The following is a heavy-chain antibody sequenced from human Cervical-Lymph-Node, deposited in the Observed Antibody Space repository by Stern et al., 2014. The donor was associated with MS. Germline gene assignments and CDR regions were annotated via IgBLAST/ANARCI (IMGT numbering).Heavy chain of an antibody. J-gene: IGHJ5*02. V-gene: IGHV4-38-2*02. D-gene: IGHD4-11*01. Sequence: QVQLQESGPGLVKPSETLSLTCTVSGYSISSGYYWAWIRQSPGKGLEWIGNIYHSGTTYYNPSLKSRVTISVDTSKHQFSPKVSSVTAADTAVYYCARATTTVTTFDPWGQGTLVTVSS. CDR2: IYHSGTT. CDR3: ARATTTVTTFDP. CDR1: GYSISSGYY.